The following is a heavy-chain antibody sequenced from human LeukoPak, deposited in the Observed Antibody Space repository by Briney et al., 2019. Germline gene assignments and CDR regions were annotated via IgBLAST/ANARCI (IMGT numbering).Heavy chain of an antibody. V-gene: IGHV4-59*08. D-gene: IGHD2-21*02. J-gene: IGHJ3*02. CDR3: ARLLNNDNAGDPDTFDM. CDR2: IYYTGTT. Sequence: PSETLSLTCTVSSGSISNHYWGWIRQSPERGLEWIGFIYYTGTTRYNPSLRGRVTMSVDSSRNHFSLKLTSMTSGDRVVYFCARLLNNDNAGDPDTFDMWGQGTMVTVSS. CDR1: SGSISNHY.